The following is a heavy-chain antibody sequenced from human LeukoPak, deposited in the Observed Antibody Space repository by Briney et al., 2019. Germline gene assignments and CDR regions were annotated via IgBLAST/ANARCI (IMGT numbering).Heavy chain of an antibody. V-gene: IGHV3-23*01. CDR1: GFTFSRNA. J-gene: IGHJ4*02. D-gene: IGHD3-10*01. Sequence: GRSLRLSCAASGFTFSRNAMSWVRQAPGKGLKWVSVISGSGGSTDYADSVKGRFTISRDNSKNTLYLQMNSLRDEDTAVYYCAKSYGSDTYVAFDYWGQGTLVTVSS. CDR2: ISGSGGST. CDR3: AKSYGSDTYVAFDY.